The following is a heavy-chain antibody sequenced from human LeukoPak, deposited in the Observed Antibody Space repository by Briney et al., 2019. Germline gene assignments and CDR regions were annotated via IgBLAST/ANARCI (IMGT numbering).Heavy chain of an antibody. CDR2: INPNSGGT. CDR1: GYTFTAYY. CDR3: ARDLDGNSFDY. J-gene: IGHJ4*02. V-gene: IGHV1-2*02. Sequence: ASVKVSCKASGYTFTAYYMHWARQAPGQGLEWMGWINPNSGGTNYAQKFQGRVTLTRDTSISTAYMELSRLRSDDTAVYYCARDLDGNSFDYWGQGTRVTVSS. D-gene: IGHD4-23*01.